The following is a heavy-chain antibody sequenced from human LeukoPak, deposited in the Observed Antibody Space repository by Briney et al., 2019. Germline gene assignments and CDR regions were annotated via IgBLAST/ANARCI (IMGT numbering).Heavy chain of an antibody. CDR2: IIPIFGTA. D-gene: IGHD6-13*01. CDR1: GGTFSSHA. J-gene: IGHJ6*04. Sequence: SVKVSCKASGGTFSSHAISWVRQAPGQGLEWMGGIIPIFGTANYAQKFQGRVTITADKSTSTAYMELSSLRSEDTAVYYCARVLLLGYSTNYYYGMDVWGKGTTVTVSS. CDR3: ARVLLLGYSTNYYYGMDV. V-gene: IGHV1-69*06.